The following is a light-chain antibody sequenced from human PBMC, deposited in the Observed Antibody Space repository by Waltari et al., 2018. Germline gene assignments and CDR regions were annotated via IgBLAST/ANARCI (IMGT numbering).Light chain of an antibody. V-gene: IGKV3-20*01. CDR2: DTS. Sequence: IVLTQFPGTLSLSPGERATLPCRASQSVTSISLTWYQQKLGQAPRLLIYDTSSRATAIPDRFSGSGSGTDFTLTISRLEPEDFAVYYCQQYDGEVVTFGGGTKVEI. CDR1: QSVTSIS. CDR3: QQYDGEVVT. J-gene: IGKJ4*01.